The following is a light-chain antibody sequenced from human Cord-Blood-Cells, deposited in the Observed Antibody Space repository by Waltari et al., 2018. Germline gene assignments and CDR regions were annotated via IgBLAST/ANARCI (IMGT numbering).Light chain of an antibody. CDR1: QSVSSN. CDR3: QQYNNWPYT. J-gene: IGKJ2*01. Sequence: EIVMTQSPATLSVSPWERATRSCRASQSVSSNLAWYQQKPGQAPRLLIYGASARATGIPARFSGSGSGTEFTLTISSLQSEDFAVYYCQQYNNWPYTFGQGTKLEIK. CDR2: GAS. V-gene: IGKV3-15*01.